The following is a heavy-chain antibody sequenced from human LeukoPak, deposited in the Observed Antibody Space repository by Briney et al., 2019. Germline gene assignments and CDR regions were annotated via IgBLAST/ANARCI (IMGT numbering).Heavy chain of an antibody. CDR1: GFTFSSYS. J-gene: IGHJ5*02. D-gene: IGHD3-3*01. CDR2: ISGSSSTI. Sequence: GGSLRLSCAASGFTFSSYSMNWVRQAPGKGLEWGSYISGSSSTIYYADSVKGRFTISRDNAKNTLYLQMNSLRAEDTAVYYCARDLDTYYDFWSGYYPYNWFDPWGQGTLVTVSS. CDR3: ARDLDTYYDFWSGYYPYNWFDP. V-gene: IGHV3-48*04.